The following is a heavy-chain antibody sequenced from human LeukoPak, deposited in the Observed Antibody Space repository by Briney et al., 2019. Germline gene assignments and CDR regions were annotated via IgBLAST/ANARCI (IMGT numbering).Heavy chain of an antibody. J-gene: IGHJ4*02. V-gene: IGHV3-21*01. CDR3: ARVGSGLGYCSGGSCYENDDY. CDR1: GFTFSSYS. D-gene: IGHD2-15*01. CDR2: ISSSSSHL. Sequence: GGSLRLSCAASGFTFSSYSMNWVRQAPGKGLEWVSSISSSSSHLYYADSVKGRFTISRDNAKNSLYLQMNSLRAEDTAVYYCARVGSGLGYCSGGSCYENDDYWGQGTLVTVSS.